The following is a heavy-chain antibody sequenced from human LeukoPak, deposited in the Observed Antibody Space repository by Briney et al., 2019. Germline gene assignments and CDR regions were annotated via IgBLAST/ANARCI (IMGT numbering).Heavy chain of an antibody. D-gene: IGHD2-15*01. CDR2: ISWNSGSI. Sequence: GGSLRLSCAASGFTFDDYAMHWVRQAPGKGLEWVSGISWNSGSIGYADSVKGRFTISRDNAKNSLYLQMNSLRAEDTALYYCAKDGGAYCSGGSCLGWFDPWGQGTLVTVSS. CDR1: GFTFDDYA. CDR3: AKDGGAYCSGGSCLGWFDP. J-gene: IGHJ5*02. V-gene: IGHV3-9*01.